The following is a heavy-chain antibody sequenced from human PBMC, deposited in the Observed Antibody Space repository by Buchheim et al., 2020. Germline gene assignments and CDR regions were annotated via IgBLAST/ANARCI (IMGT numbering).Heavy chain of an antibody. CDR1: GFTFSSYG. CDR2: ISYDGSNK. V-gene: IGHV3-30*18. Sequence: QVQLVESGGGVVQPGRSLRLSCAASGFTFSSYGMHWVRQAPGKGLEWVAVISYDGSNKYYADSVKGRFTISRDKSKNTLHLQMNSLRAEDTAVYYCAKDSHLDYWGQGTL. CDR3: AKDSHLDY. J-gene: IGHJ4*02.